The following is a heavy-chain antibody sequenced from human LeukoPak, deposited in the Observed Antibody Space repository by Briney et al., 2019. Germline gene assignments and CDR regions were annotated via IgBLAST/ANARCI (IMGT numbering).Heavy chain of an antibody. Sequence: SETLSLTCTVSGGSLSSYYWSWIRQPPGKGLEWIGYIYYSGSTNYNPSLKSRVTISVDTSKNQFSLKLSSVTAADTAVYYCARWGQLVYYFDYWGQGTLVTVSS. D-gene: IGHD6-13*01. CDR2: IYYSGST. V-gene: IGHV4-59*08. CDR3: ARWGQLVYYFDY. CDR1: GGSLSSYY. J-gene: IGHJ4*02.